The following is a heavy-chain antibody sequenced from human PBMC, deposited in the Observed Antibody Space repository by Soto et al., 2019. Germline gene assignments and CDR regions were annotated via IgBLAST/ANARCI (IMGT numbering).Heavy chain of an antibody. Sequence: PSETLSLTCAVSGDSISSSGYYWSWIRQHPGKGLEWIGYIYYGGSTYYNPSLKSRITISVDTSKNQFSLKLSSVTAADTAVYYCARDYGFRWFDPWGQGTLVTVSS. CDR2: IYYGGST. V-gene: IGHV4-31*11. CDR3: ARDYGFRWFDP. D-gene: IGHD4-17*01. CDR1: GDSISSSGYY. J-gene: IGHJ5*02.